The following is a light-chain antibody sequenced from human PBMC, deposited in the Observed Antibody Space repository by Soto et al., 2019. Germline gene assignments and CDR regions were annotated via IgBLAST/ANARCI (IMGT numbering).Light chain of an antibody. CDR2: AAS. CDR1: QGISTW. Sequence: DIQMTQSTSSVSASVGDRVTITCRASQGISTWVAWYQQKPGKAPKLLIYAASSLQSGVPSRFSGSASGTDFTLAISSRQPEDFATYYCQQSNSFPFTFGPGAKVDIK. V-gene: IGKV1-12*02. CDR3: QQSNSFPFT. J-gene: IGKJ3*01.